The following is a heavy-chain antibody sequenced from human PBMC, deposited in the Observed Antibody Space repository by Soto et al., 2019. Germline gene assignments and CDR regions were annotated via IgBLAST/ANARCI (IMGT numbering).Heavy chain of an antibody. J-gene: IGHJ6*02. CDR3: AKDRGSGTLRYYGMDV. D-gene: IGHD3-10*01. CDR2: MSYDESKI. CDR1: GFSFSSYA. V-gene: IGHV3-30*18. Sequence: QVQLVESGGGVVQPGRSLRLSCAGSGFSFSSYAVHWVRQAPGKGLEWVAVMSYDESKINYEDSVKGRFTISRDNSKNTFFLQLNGLRPEDTAVYFCAKDRGSGTLRYYGMDVWGQGTTVSVS.